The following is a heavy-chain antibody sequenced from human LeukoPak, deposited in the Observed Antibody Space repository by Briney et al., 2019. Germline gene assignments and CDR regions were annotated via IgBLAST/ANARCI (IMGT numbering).Heavy chain of an antibody. D-gene: IGHD6-6*01. CDR3: ARVLTIAARMDWFDP. CDR1: GGSFGGYY. CDR2: INHSGST. V-gene: IGHV4-34*01. Sequence: SETLSLTCTVYGGSFGGYYWSWIRQPPGKGLEWIGEINHSGSTNYNPSLKSRVTISVDTSKNQFSLKLSSVTAADTAVYYCARVLTIAARMDWFDPWGQGTLVTVSS. J-gene: IGHJ5*02.